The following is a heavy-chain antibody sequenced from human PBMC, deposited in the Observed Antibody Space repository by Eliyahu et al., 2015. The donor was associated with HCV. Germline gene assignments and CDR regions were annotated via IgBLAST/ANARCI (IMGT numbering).Heavy chain of an antibody. CDR3: ARAFSHDFLSGYYYY. CDR1: GGTFSSYV. D-gene: IGHD3-3*01. J-gene: IGHJ4*02. V-gene: IGHV1-69*01. Sequence: QVQLVQSGAEVKKPGSSVKVSCKASGGTFSSYVISWXXXXPGQGLEWMGGIIPLFGTANYAQKFQGRVSITADESVGCLAQDFLPDSITAYMELSSLRSEDTAVYYCARAFSHDFLSGYYYYWGQGTLVTVSS. CDR2: IIPLFGTA.